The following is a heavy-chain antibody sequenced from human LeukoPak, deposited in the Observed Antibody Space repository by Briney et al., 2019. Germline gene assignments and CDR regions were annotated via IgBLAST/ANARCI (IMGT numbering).Heavy chain of an antibody. Sequence: PGGSLRLSCAPSGFTFSSYAMSWVRQAPGKGLEWVSAISGRGGSTYYADSVKGRFAISKNNSKNTLYLQMNSLRAEDTAVYYCAKGLYDSSGYSPNDAFDIWGQGAMVTVSS. V-gene: IGHV3-23*01. CDR2: ISGRGGST. D-gene: IGHD3-22*01. J-gene: IGHJ3*02. CDR3: AKGLYDSSGYSPNDAFDI. CDR1: GFTFSSYA.